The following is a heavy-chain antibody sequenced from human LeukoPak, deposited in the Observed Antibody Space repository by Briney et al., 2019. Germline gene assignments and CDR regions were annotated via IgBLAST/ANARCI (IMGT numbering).Heavy chain of an antibody. CDR3: ARDGGDDILTGYWAYFDY. CDR2: ISAYNGNT. Sequence: ASVKFSCKASGYTFTSYGISWVRQAPGQGREGMGWISAYNGNTNYAQKLQVRVTMTTDPSTSTAYMELRSLRSDDTAVYYCARDGGDDILTGYWAYFDYWGQGTLVTVSS. D-gene: IGHD3-9*01. J-gene: IGHJ4*02. CDR1: GYTFTSYG. V-gene: IGHV1-18*04.